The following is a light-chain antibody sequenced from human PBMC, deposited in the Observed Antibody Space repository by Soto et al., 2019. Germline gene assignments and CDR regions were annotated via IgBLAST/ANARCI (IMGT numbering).Light chain of an antibody. CDR3: QQYGSSPYT. J-gene: IGKJ2*01. CDR1: QSVSSGH. V-gene: IGKV3-20*01. Sequence: EIVLTQSPGTLSLFPGERATLSCRASQSVSSGHLAWFRQKPGQSPRLLIYSTSDRPTGIPDRFSGSDSGTDFTLTIRRLEPEDFPVYYCQQYGSSPYTFGQGTKLQMK. CDR2: STS.